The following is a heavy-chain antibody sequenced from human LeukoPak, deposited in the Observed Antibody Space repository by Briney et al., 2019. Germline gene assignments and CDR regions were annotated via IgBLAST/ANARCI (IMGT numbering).Heavy chain of an antibody. CDR1: GFTFSDCA. Sequence: GGSLRLSCAASGFTFSDCAMRWVRQAAGKGLEWVSGISDTGRRTYYTDSVKGRFTISRDDSKKTVYLQMKTLTAEDTAIYFCARHDSFIPYWGQGTLVTVSS. CDR3: ARHDSFIPY. D-gene: IGHD5-18*01. J-gene: IGHJ4*02. V-gene: IGHV3-23*01. CDR2: ISDTGRRT.